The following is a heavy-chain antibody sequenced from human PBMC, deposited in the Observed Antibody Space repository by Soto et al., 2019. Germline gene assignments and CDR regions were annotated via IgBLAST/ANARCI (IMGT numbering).Heavy chain of an antibody. CDR2: IYWDDDK. Sequence: SGPTLVNPTQTLTLTCTFSGFSLSTSGVGVGWIRQPPGKALEWLALIYWDDDKRYSPSLKSGLTITKDTSKNQVVLTMTNMDPVDTATYYCAHTPPSTHPNWFDPWGQGTLVTVSS. CDR1: GFSLSTSGVG. CDR3: AHTPPSTHPNWFDP. D-gene: IGHD2-2*01. J-gene: IGHJ5*02. V-gene: IGHV2-5*02.